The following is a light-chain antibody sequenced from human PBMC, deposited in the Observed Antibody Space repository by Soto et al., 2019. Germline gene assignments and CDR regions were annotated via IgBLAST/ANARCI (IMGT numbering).Light chain of an antibody. J-gene: IGKJ1*01. CDR1: QSVGNNY. V-gene: IGKV3-20*01. Sequence: EIVLTQSPGTLSLSPGERATLSCRASQSVGNNYLAWYQQKPGQAPRLVIYGASSRATGIPDRFSASGSGTDFTLTISRLEPEDFAVYFCQQYSSSPVTFGQGTKVDI. CDR2: GAS. CDR3: QQYSSSPVT.